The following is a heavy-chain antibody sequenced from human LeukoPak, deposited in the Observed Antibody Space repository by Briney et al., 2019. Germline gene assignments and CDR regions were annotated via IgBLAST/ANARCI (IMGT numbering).Heavy chain of an antibody. D-gene: IGHD3-3*01. V-gene: IGHV3-7*01. CDR2: IKQDGSEK. CDR3: ARDSRITIFGVVTGNYYYMDV. Sequence: GGSLRLSCAASGFTFSSYWMSWVRQAPGKGLEWVANIKQDGSEKYYVDSVKGRFTISRDNAKNSLYLQMNSLRAEDTAVYYCARDSRITIFGVVTGNYYYMDVWGKGTTVTVSS. J-gene: IGHJ6*03. CDR1: GFTFSSYW.